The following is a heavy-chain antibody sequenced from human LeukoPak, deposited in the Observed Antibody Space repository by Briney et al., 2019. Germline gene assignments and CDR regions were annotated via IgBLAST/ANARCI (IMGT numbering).Heavy chain of an antibody. CDR2: INQDGSQT. CDR1: GFVFSDYW. Sequence: PGGSLRLSCTASGFVFSDYWMSWVRQAPGKGLEWLANINQDGSQTSYVGSVRGRLTVSRDNAKKSLYLQMNSLRPDDTAVYYCARDSTPRFSGYDRVFWARGNLVTVSS. D-gene: IGHD5-12*01. V-gene: IGHV3-7*01. J-gene: IGHJ4*02. CDR3: ARDSTPRFSGYDRVF.